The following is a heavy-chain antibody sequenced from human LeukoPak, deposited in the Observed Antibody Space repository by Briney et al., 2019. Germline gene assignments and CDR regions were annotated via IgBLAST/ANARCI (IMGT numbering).Heavy chain of an antibody. CDR1: GFTIDDYA. Sequence: GGSLRLSCAASGFTIDDYAMHWVRQAPGKGLEWVSGISGSDAGTYSADSVQGRFTISRDNSRNTLYLQMNSLRAEDTAVYYCARDLTQLWPLDSWGQGTLVTVSS. J-gene: IGHJ4*02. V-gene: IGHV3-23*01. CDR3: ARDLTQLWPLDS. CDR2: ISGSDAGT. D-gene: IGHD5-18*01.